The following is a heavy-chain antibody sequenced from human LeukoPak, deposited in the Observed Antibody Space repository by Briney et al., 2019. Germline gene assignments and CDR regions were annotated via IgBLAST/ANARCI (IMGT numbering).Heavy chain of an antibody. V-gene: IGHV4-34*01. Sequence: SETLSLTCAVYGGPFSGYYWTWICQPPGKGLEWIGEINHSGSTNYNPSLKSRVTISVDTSKNQFSLKLSSVTAADTAAYYCARSPVSDSSGREPFDIWGQGTMVTVSS. D-gene: IGHD3-22*01. CDR2: INHSGST. CDR3: ARSPVSDSSGREPFDI. J-gene: IGHJ3*02. CDR1: GGPFSGYY.